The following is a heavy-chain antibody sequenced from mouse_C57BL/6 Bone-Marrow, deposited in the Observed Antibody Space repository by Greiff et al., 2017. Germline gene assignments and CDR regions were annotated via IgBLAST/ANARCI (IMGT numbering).Heavy chain of an antibody. CDR1: GYSFTGYY. CDR2: INPSTGGT. J-gene: IGHJ2*01. D-gene: IGHD2-4*01. Sequence: VHVKQSGPELVKPGASVKISCKASGYSFTGYYMNRVKQSPEKSLEWIGEINPSTGGTTYNQKFKAKATLTVDKSSSTAYMQLKSLTSEDSAVYYCARGRLQYYFDYWGQGTTLTVSS. V-gene: IGHV1-42*01. CDR3: ARGRLQYYFDY.